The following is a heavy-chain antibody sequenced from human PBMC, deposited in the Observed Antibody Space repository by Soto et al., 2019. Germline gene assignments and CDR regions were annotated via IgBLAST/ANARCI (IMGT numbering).Heavy chain of an antibody. D-gene: IGHD5-18*01. CDR1: GITFRSRS. V-gene: IGHV3-23*01. Sequence: GGSLRLSCVASGITFRSRSMSWVRQAPGEGLEWVAVITDTGGDAKYADSVRGRFTISRDSAKNSLYLQMNSLRVEDTAVYYCARGYSHGKKGDCFDPWGQGTLVTVSS. CDR2: ITDTGGDA. CDR3: ARGYSHGKKGDCFDP. J-gene: IGHJ5*02.